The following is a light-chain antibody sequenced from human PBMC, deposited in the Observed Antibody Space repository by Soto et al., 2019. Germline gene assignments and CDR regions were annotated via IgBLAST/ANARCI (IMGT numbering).Light chain of an antibody. CDR2: AAS. Sequence: DIQMTQSPSTPSASLGDRVTITCRASQSISSYLNWYQQKPGKAPKLLIYAASSLQSGVPSRFSGSGSGTDFTLTISSLKNEDFATYYCQQSYSTPLTFGGGTKVDIK. V-gene: IGKV1-39*01. CDR1: QSISSY. CDR3: QQSYSTPLT. J-gene: IGKJ4*01.